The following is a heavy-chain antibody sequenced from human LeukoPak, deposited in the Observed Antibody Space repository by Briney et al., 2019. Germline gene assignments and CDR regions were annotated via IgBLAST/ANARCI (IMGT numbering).Heavy chain of an antibody. D-gene: IGHD3-22*01. J-gene: IGHJ4*02. Sequence: GESLKISCKGSGYSFATYWIGWVRQMPGKGLEWMGINYPGDSDTRYSPSFQGQVTISADKSISTAYLQWSSLKASDTAMYYCARQGNYDSSGYYRDYWGQGTLVTVSS. CDR3: ARQGNYDSSGYYRDY. CDR2: NYPGDSDT. CDR1: GYSFATYW. V-gene: IGHV5-51*01.